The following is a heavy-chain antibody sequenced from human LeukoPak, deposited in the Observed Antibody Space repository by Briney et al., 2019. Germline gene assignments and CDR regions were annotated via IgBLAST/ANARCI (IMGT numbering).Heavy chain of an antibody. CDR3: ARDNSYYYGSGSYSVDY. Sequence: SQTLSLTCTVSGGSISSCSYYWSWIRQPAGKGLEWIGRIYTSGSNNYNPSLKRRVTISVDTSKNQFSLKLSSVTAADTAVYYCARDNSYYYGSGSYSVDYWGQGTLVTVSS. D-gene: IGHD3-10*01. CDR1: GGSISSCSYY. J-gene: IGHJ4*02. V-gene: IGHV4-61*02. CDR2: IYTSGSN.